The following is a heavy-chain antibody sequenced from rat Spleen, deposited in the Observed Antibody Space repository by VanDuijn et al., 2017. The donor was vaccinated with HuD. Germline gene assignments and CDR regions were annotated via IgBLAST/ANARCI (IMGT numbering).Heavy chain of an antibody. CDR3: TRNWDY. J-gene: IGHJ2*01. Sequence: EVQLVESGGGLVQPGRSLKLSCAASGFTFSDHGMAWVRQTPTKGLEWVASINTGGGNPYYRDSVKGRFTISRDNAKSTLYLQMNSLRSEDTATYYCTRNWDYWGRGVMVTVSS. V-gene: IGHV5S13*01. CDR2: INTGGGNP. D-gene: IGHD3-6*01. CDR1: GFTFSDHG.